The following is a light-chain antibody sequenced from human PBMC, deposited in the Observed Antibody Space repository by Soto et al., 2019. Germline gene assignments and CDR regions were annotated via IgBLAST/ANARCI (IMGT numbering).Light chain of an antibody. Sequence: EIVLTQSPGTLSLSPGEGATLSCRSSQDVGTNYLAWYQQKPVQAPRLLIFGASSRASGFPGSFSGSGSGTDINLNISRLEPEDYAVYYCQKFINSPYMYMFGQGTQLE. CDR1: QDVGTNY. J-gene: IGKJ2*01. CDR2: GAS. CDR3: QKFINSPYMYM. V-gene: IGKV3-20*01.